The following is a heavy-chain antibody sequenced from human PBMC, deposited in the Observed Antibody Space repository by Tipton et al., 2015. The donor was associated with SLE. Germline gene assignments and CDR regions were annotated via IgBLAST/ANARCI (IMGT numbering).Heavy chain of an antibody. CDR2: IYTSGST. CDR1: GGSISSYY. J-gene: IGHJ3*02. D-gene: IGHD4-23*01. CDR3: ASLRWSHAFDI. Sequence: TLSLTCTVSGGSISSYYWSWIRQPAGKGLEWIGRIYTSGSTNYNPSLKSRVTISVDTSKNQFSLKLSSVTAADTAVYYCASLRWSHAFDIWGQGTMVTVSS. V-gene: IGHV4-4*07.